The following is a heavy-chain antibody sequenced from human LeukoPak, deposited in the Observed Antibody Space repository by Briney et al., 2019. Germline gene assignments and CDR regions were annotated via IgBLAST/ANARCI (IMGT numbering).Heavy chain of an antibody. Sequence: SGGSLRLSCGASGFTFSAYGMHWVRQAPGKGLEGVAFIHYDGSIKSYADSVKGRFTISRDNSNNTLYLQMNGLTTEDTAVYYCAKLSRTLPVDYWGQGTLVTVSS. J-gene: IGHJ4*02. CDR1: GFTFSAYG. D-gene: IGHD2/OR15-2a*01. CDR2: IHYDGSIK. V-gene: IGHV3-30*02. CDR3: AKLSRTLPVDY.